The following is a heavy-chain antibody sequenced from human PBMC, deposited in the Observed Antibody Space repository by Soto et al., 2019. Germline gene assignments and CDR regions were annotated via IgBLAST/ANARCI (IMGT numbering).Heavy chain of an antibody. V-gene: IGHV3-74*01. CDR2: VNLDGSRP. Sequence: PGGSPRLSCAASGFTFSGFWMYWVRQAPGKGLVWVSRVNLDGSRPTFADSVKGRFTISRDNAKNTLYLQMNSLRAEDTAVYYCARANGYLNSHLDSWGQGTLVTVSS. J-gene: IGHJ4*02. CDR1: GFTFSGFW. D-gene: IGHD5-18*01. CDR3: ARANGYLNSHLDS.